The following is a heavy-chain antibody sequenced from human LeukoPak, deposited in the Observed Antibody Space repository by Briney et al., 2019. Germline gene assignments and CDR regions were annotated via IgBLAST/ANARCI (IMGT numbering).Heavy chain of an antibody. J-gene: IGHJ3*02. V-gene: IGHV4-34*11. D-gene: IGHD3-9*01. CDR1: GGSFSGYY. Sequence: SETLSLTCAVYGGSFSGYYWSWLRQPPGKGLEWIGYIYYSGSTNYNPSLKSRVTMSVDTSKNQFSLKLSSVTAADTAVYYCAGGLRYFDWLLRGGAFDIWGQGTMVTVSS. CDR2: IYYSGST. CDR3: AGGLRYFDWLLRGGAFDI.